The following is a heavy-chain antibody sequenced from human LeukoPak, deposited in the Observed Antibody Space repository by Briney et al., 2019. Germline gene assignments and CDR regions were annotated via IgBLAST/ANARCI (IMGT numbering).Heavy chain of an antibody. CDR3: AKNDILLWFGESYFDY. CDR2: ISGSGGST. CDR1: GFTFSSYA. J-gene: IGHJ4*02. V-gene: IGHV3-23*01. D-gene: IGHD3-10*01. Sequence: GGSLRLSCAASGFTFSSYAMSWVRQAPGKGLEWVSAISGSGGSTYYADSVKGRFTISRDNSKNTLYLHMNSLRAEDTAVYYCAKNDILLWFGESYFDYWGQGTLVTVSS.